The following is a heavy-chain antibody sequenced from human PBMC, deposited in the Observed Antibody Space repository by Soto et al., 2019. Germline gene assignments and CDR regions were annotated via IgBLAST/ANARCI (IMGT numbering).Heavy chain of an antibody. D-gene: IGHD2-21*01. CDR3: ASGLWCGATH. J-gene: IGHJ4*02. CDR1: GGTFGGSY. CDR2: INHSGST. V-gene: IGHV4-34*01. Sequence: LQPTTLPHAFYGGTFGGSYCSWIRQPPGKGLEWIGEINHSGSTNCKPALKSRVTISVDTSKNQFSLKLSCVSAADTAVYDWASGLWCGATHWGQVTMVTVS.